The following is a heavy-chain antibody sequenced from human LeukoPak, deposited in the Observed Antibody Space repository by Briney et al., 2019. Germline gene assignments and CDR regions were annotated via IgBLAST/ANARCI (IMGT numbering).Heavy chain of an antibody. Sequence: GSLRLSCTASGFTFGDYAMSWFRQAPGKGLEWIGRIYTSGSTNYNPSLKSRVTMSVDTSKNQFSLKLSTVTAADTAVYYCARHIFYYDSSGPQWFDPWGQGTLVTVSS. CDR1: GFTFGDYA. D-gene: IGHD3-22*01. CDR3: ARHIFYYDSSGPQWFDP. V-gene: IGHV4-4*07. J-gene: IGHJ5*02. CDR2: IYTSGST.